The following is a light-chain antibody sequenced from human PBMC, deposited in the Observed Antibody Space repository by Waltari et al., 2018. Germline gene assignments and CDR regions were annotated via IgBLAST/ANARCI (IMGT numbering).Light chain of an antibody. V-gene: IGKV1-5*03. Sequence: DIQMTQSPSTLSASVGDRVTITCRVSQSLSNWLAWYQQKPGKAPKVLIYKASTLESGVPSRFSGSGSGTEFTLTISSLQPDDFATYYCQQYRNLWTFGQVTKVEIK. J-gene: IGKJ1*01. CDR2: KAS. CDR3: QQYRNLWT. CDR1: QSLSNW.